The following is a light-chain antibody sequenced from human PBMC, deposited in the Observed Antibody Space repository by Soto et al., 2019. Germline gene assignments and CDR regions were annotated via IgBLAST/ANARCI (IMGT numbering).Light chain of an antibody. Sequence: EIVLTQSPATLSLSPGERDTLSCRASQSVSSYLAWYQQKPGQAPRLLIYDASNRATGIPGRYRGSGSGAEVTLPISRRGAEDCPVYCWQQRSHWPLCLFGPGTKVDIK. J-gene: IGKJ3*01. CDR2: DAS. CDR1: QSVSSY. CDR3: QQRSHWPLCL. V-gene: IGKV3-11*01.